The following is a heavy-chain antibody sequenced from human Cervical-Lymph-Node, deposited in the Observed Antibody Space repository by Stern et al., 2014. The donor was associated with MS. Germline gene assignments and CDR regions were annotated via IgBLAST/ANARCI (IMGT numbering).Heavy chain of an antibody. CDR2: ISGSGSNI. J-gene: IGHJ6*02. CDR1: GFTFNKYA. D-gene: IGHD3-22*01. CDR3: AKQYFDSSGYSYYYGMDV. Sequence: EVQLVESGGDLVQPGGSLRLSCAASGFTFNKYAINWVRQAPGKGLEWVSTISGSGSNIYYADSVKGRFTISRENSENTLYLQMHSLRAEDTAIYYCAKQYFDSSGYSYYYGMDVWGQGTTVTVSS. V-gene: IGHV3-23*04.